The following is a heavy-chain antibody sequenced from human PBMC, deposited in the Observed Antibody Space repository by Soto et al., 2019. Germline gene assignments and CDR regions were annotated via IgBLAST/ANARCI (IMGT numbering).Heavy chain of an antibody. D-gene: IGHD4-17*01. Sequence: EVQLLESGGGLVQPGGSLRLSCSASGFTFSDYAMSWVRQAPGKGLEWVSGISARGISTYYADSVKGRFTISRDKSKNTVYLQMNSLRAEDTALYYCAKDYSDYVGGYFDYWGQGILVTVSS. J-gene: IGHJ4*02. CDR2: ISARGIST. V-gene: IGHV3-23*01. CDR1: GFTFSDYA. CDR3: AKDYSDYVGGYFDY.